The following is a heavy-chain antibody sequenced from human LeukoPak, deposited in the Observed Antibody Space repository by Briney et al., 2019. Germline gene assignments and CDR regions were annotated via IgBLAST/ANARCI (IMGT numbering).Heavy chain of an antibody. CDR3: ARSAQLWFGELWSAPAQAGNWFDP. Sequence: ASVKVSCKASGYTFTSYAMHWVRQAPGQRLEWMGWINAGNGNTKYSQEFQGRVTITRDTSASTAYMELSSLRSEDTAVYYCARSAQLWFGELWSAPAQAGNWFDPWGQGTLVTVSS. J-gene: IGHJ5*02. CDR2: INAGNGNT. D-gene: IGHD3-10*01. CDR1: GYTFTSYA. V-gene: IGHV1-3*03.